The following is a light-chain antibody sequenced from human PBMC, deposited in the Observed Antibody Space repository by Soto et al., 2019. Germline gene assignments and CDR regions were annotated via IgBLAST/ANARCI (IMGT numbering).Light chain of an antibody. J-gene: IGKJ4*01. Sequence: DIQMTQSPSSLSASVGDRVTITCRASQGIGSDLGWYQQKPGKAPKLLIYDASDLETGVPSRFSGSGSGTDFTFTISSLQPEDIATYYCQQYDNLPLTFGGGTKVDIK. CDR2: DAS. V-gene: IGKV1-33*01. CDR1: QGIGSD. CDR3: QQYDNLPLT.